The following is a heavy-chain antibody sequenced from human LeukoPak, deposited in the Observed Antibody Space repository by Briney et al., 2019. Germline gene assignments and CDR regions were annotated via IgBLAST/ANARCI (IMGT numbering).Heavy chain of an antibody. J-gene: IGHJ6*02. Sequence: GRSLRLSYAASGFTFSSYGMHWVRQAPGKGLEWVAVIWYDGSNKYYADSVKGRFTISRDNSKNTLYLQMNSLRAEDTAVYYCARDCGYSSSSHFFELAYYYYGMDVWGQGTTVTVSS. CDR3: ARDCGYSSSSHFFELAYYYYGMDV. V-gene: IGHV3-33*01. D-gene: IGHD6-6*01. CDR2: IWYDGSNK. CDR1: GFTFSSYG.